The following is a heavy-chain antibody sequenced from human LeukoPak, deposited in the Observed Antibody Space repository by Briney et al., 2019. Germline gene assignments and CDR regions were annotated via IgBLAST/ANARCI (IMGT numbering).Heavy chain of an antibody. D-gene: IGHD6-19*01. CDR1: GFTFSNFA. CDR3: AKSYDNGWYVCDY. V-gene: IGHV3-30*09. CDR2: ISYDGSIK. J-gene: IGHJ4*02. Sequence: GGSLRLSCAASGFTFSNFAMNWVRQAPGKGLEWVAFISYDGSIKSYADSVKGRFAVSRDNSKNTLYLQMNSLRPEGTAFYYCAKSYDNGWYVCDYWGQGTLVTVSS.